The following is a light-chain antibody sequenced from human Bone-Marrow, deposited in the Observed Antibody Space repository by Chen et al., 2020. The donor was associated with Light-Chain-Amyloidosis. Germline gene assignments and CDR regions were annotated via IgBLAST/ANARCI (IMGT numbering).Light chain of an antibody. CDR2: DAS. J-gene: IGKJ4*01. V-gene: IGKV1-33*01. CDR1: QDITNS. CDR3: QQSDNFPLT. Sequence: DIQMTQSPSSLSASVGDRVTITCQASQDITNSLNWFQQKPGKAPKLLIYDASNLETGVPSRFSGSGAGTDFTFTITILQSEDFATDYCQQSDNFPLTFGGGTTVDIK.